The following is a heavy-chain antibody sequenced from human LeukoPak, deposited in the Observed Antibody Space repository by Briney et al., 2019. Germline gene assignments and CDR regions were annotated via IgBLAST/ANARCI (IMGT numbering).Heavy chain of an antibody. V-gene: IGHV4-59*11. CDR1: GGSFSSHY. CDR2: ISYIGST. J-gene: IGHJ5*02. Sequence: SETLSLTCTVSGGSFSSHYWSWIRQPPGKGLEWIGYISYIGSTNYNPSLKSRVTISVDTSKNQFSLKLSSVTAADTAVYYCARGPGWFDPWGQGTLVTVSS. D-gene: IGHD1-14*01. CDR3: ARGPGWFDP.